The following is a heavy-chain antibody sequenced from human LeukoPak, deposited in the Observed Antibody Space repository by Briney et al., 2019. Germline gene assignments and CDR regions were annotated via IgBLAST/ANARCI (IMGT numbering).Heavy chain of an antibody. D-gene: IGHD2-2*01. V-gene: IGHV3-53*01. J-gene: IGHJ6*04. Sequence: TGGSLRLSCAASGFTVSSNYMTWVRQAPGKGLEWVSVIYSGGSTHYADSVKGRVTISRDNAKNSLYLQMNSLRAEDTAVYYCASNVVVPALAPDVWGKGTTVTVSS. CDR3: ASNVVVPALAPDV. CDR1: GFTVSSNY. CDR2: IYSGGST.